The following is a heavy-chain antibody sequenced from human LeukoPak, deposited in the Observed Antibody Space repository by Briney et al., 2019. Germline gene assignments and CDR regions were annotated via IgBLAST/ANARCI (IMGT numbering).Heavy chain of an antibody. CDR2: TRNKANSYTT. CDR3: ARLYSGYDGLDY. Sequence: GGSLRLSCAASGFNFSDHYMDWVRQAPGKGLEWVGRTRNKANSYTTEYAASVKGRFTISRDDSKNSLYLQMNSLKTEDTAVYYCARLYSGYDGLDYWGQGTLVTVSS. V-gene: IGHV3-72*01. CDR1: GFNFSDHY. D-gene: IGHD5-12*01. J-gene: IGHJ4*02.